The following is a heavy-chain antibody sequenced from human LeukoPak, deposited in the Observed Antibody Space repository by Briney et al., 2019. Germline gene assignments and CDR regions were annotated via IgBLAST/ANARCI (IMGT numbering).Heavy chain of an antibody. CDR2: IYPGDSDT. V-gene: IGHV5-51*01. Sequence: PGGSLKISCKGSGYSFTSYWIGWVRPMPGKGLEWMGIIYPGDSDTRYSPSFQGQVTISADKSISTAYLQWSSLKASDTAMYYCARPYYYGSGSTGRYYFDYWGQGTLVTVPS. CDR1: GYSFTSYW. J-gene: IGHJ4*02. CDR3: ARPYYYGSGSTGRYYFDY. D-gene: IGHD3-10*01.